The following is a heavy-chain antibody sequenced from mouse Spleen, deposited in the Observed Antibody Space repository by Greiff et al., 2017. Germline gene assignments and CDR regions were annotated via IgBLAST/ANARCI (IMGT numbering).Heavy chain of an antibody. J-gene: IGHJ2*01. CDR3: AREVRGDYFDY. CDR2: INYDGSST. CDR1: GFTFSDYY. Sequence: EVQRVESEGGLVQPGSSMKLSCTASGFTFSDYYMAWVRQVPEKGLEWVANINYDGSSTYYLDSLKSRFIISRDNAKNILYLQMSSLKSEDTATYYCAREVRGDYFDYWGQGTTLTVSS. V-gene: IGHV5-16*01.